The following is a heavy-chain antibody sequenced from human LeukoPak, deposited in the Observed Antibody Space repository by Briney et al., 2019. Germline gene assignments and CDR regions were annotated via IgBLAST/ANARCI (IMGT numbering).Heavy chain of an antibody. Sequence: ASVKVSGKASGGTFNSSAISWVRQAPGQGLEWVGRIIPILGIPNYAQKFQGRVTITADTSTNTTFMELSSLRSQDTAVYYCAQRLSWLDPWGQGTRVTVSS. CDR1: GGTFNSSA. D-gene: IGHD4-17*01. J-gene: IGHJ5*02. CDR2: IIPILGIP. V-gene: IGHV1-69*04. CDR3: AQRLSWLDP.